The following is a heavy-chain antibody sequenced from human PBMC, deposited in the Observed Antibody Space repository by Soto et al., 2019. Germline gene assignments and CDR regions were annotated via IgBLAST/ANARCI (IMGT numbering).Heavy chain of an antibody. Sequence: ATGQGLEWMGWISAYNGNTNYAQKLQGRVTMTTDTSTSTAYMELRSPRSDDTAVYYCARSMVVLDAVDSRGPVTTVTVS. CDR3: ARSMVVLDAVDS. J-gene: IGHJ3*02. D-gene: IGHD2-15*01. CDR2: ISAYNGNT. V-gene: IGHV1-18*01.